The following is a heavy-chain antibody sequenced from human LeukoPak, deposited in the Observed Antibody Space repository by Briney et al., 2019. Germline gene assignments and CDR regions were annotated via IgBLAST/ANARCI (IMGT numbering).Heavy chain of an antibody. D-gene: IGHD2-15*01. CDR2: IIPILGIA. J-gene: IGHJ4*02. Sequence: SVTVSCKASVGTFSSYAISWVRQAPGQGLEWMGRIIPILGIANYAQKFQGRVTITADKSTSTAYMELSSLRSEDTAVYYCARVESGGSCYDYWGQGTLVTVSS. V-gene: IGHV1-69*04. CDR3: ARVESGGSCYDY. CDR1: VGTFSSYA.